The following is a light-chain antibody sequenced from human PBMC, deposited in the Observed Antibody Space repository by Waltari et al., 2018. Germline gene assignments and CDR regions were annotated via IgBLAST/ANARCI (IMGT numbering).Light chain of an antibody. J-gene: IGKJ4*01. CDR3: QHYNNLPLT. CDR2: GAS. V-gene: IGKV3-15*01. Sequence: ELVMTQSPATLSVSPGEGATLSCRASQSISNKLAWYQQKPGQAPRLLIFGASTRATGVPARFSGSGSGTEFTLSISSLQSEDFAVYFCQHYNNLPLTFGGGTRVEI. CDR1: QSISNK.